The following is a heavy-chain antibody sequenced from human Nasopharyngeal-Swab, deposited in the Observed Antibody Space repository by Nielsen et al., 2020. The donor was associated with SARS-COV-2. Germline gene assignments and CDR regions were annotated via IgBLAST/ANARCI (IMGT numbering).Heavy chain of an antibody. Sequence: SETLSLTCSVSGYSISSGHYWGWIRQPPGKGLEWIGDIYHSGSTYYNPSLKSRVTISLDLFKNQFSLKLSSVTAADTAVYYCARVSDFGDYYYYYYMDVWGKGTTVTVSS. CDR1: GYSISSGHY. CDR2: IYHSGST. V-gene: IGHV4-38-2*02. J-gene: IGHJ6*03. CDR3: ARVSDFGDYYYYYYMDV. D-gene: IGHD3-16*01.